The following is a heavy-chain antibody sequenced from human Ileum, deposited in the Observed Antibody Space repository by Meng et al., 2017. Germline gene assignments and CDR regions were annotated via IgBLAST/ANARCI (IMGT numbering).Heavy chain of an antibody. D-gene: IGHD3-16*01. Sequence: QVQRQQSVPGLVEPSQTLSLTCDISGDSVSRNSIAWSWIRQSPSRGLEWLGRTYYRSKWYNDYAVSVKSRISINADTSKNQFSLQLSSMTPEDTAVYYCARDGGRAPRAFDSWGQGTMVTVSS. CDR3: ARDGGRAPRAFDS. CDR2: TYYRSKWYN. J-gene: IGHJ3*02. V-gene: IGHV6-1*01. CDR1: GDSVSRNSIA.